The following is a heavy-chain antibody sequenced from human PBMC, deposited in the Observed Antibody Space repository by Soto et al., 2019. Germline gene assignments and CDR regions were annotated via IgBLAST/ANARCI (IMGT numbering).Heavy chain of an antibody. CDR2: ISAGGGTT. CDR3: VKDKYDSGSSMGNWFDP. D-gene: IGHD3-10*01. Sequence: EVQLLESGGDLVQRGGSLRLSCAAYGFTFSKYAMSWVRQAPGKGLEWVSSISAGGGTTYYADSVKGRFTISRDNSENTLYLQVNSLRADDTAIFYCVKDKYDSGSSMGNWFDPWGQGTLVTVSS. CDR1: GFTFSKYA. J-gene: IGHJ5*02. V-gene: IGHV3-23*01.